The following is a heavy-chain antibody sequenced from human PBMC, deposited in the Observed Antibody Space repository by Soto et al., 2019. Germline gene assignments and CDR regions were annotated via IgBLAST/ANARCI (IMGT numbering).Heavy chain of an antibody. V-gene: IGHV3-23*01. CDR2: ISGSGGST. CDR3: ASHPYDILTGYYPHFDY. CDR1: GFTFSSYA. J-gene: IGHJ4*02. D-gene: IGHD3-9*01. Sequence: SGGSLRLSCAASGFTFSSYAMSWVRQAPGKGLEWVSAISGSGGSTYYADSVKGRFTISRDNAKNSLYLQMNSLRAEDTAVYYCASHPYDILTGYYPHFDYWGQGTLVTVSS.